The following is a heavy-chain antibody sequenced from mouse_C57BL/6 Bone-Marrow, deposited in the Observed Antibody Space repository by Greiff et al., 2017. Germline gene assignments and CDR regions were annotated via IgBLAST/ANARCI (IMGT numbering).Heavy chain of an antibody. CDR2: IHPSDSDT. CDR1: GYTFPCYW. CDR3: AYGSSSYYFDY. D-gene: IGHD1-1*01. Sequence: QVLLKQPGAELVKPGASVTVSCKASGYTFPCYWMHWVQQRPCQGLEWIGRIHPSDSDTNYNQKFKGKATLTVDKSSSTAYMQLSSLTSEDSAVYYCAYGSSSYYFDYWGQGTTLTVSS. V-gene: IGHV1-74*01. J-gene: IGHJ2*01.